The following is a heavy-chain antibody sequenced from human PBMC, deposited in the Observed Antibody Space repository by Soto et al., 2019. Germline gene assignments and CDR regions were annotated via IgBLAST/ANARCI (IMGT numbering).Heavy chain of an antibody. CDR2: ISGYNGNT. CDR3: AREGQLGY. CDR1: GYTFSSYG. D-gene: IGHD6-6*01. J-gene: IGHJ4*02. V-gene: IGHV1-18*01. Sequence: QVRLVQSGAEVKKPGASVKVSCKTSGYTFSSYGFSWVRQAPGEGLEWIGWISGYNGNTNYAQRFQGRVTMTTDTSTSTAYMELRSLRSDDTAVYYCAREGQLGYWGQGTLVTVSS.